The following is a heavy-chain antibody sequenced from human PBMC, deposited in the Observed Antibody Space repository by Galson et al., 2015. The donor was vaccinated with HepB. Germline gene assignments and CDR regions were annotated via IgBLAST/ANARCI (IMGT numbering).Heavy chain of an antibody. CDR1: GFTFRSYA. D-gene: IGHD6-13*01. CDR2: IYSGGST. V-gene: IGHV3-53*04. CDR3: ARSRSSNWYYFAY. J-gene: IGHJ4*01. Sequence: SLRLSCAASGFTFRSYAMRWVRQAPGKGLEWVSVIYSGGSTYYADSVKGRFTSSRHNSKNTLYRQMNSLRVEDNAVSYCARSRSSNWYYFAYWGHGTLVTVSS.